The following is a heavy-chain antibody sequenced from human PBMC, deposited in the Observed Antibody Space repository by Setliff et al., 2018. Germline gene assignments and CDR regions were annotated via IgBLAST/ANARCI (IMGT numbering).Heavy chain of an antibody. Sequence: ASVKVSCKASGYTFSNYGITWVRQAPGQGLEWMGWISAYSGNTKFAQKFQGRVTMTTDTSTSTAYLELRSLTSDDTAVYYCSKLVRYCTTTACQGASGAEFWGQGTLVTVSS. CDR1: GYTFSNYG. CDR3: SKLVRYCTTTACQGASGAEF. J-gene: IGHJ4*02. V-gene: IGHV1-18*04. D-gene: IGHD2-8*01. CDR2: ISAYSGNT.